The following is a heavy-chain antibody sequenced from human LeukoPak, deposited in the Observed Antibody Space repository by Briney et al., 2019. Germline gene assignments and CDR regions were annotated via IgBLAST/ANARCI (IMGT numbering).Heavy chain of an antibody. Sequence: MASETLSLTCTVSGASMRNYNYYWNWIRQPAGQGLQWIGRTYTRGSPSYSPSLKSRATISIDTSSSQFSLRLNSVTAADTAVYFCARAYDRSGYQSRGFDYWGQGLLASVSS. CDR2: TYTRGSP. D-gene: IGHD3-22*01. CDR3: ARAYDRSGYQSRGFDY. V-gene: IGHV4-61*02. CDR1: GASMRNYNYY. J-gene: IGHJ4*02.